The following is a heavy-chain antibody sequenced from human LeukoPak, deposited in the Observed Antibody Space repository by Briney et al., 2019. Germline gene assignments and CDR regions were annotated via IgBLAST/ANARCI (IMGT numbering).Heavy chain of an antibody. Sequence: PSETLSLTCAVSGGSISSSNWWSWVRQPPGKGLEWIGKIYHSGSTHYNPSLKSRVTISVDKSKNQFSLKLSSVTAADTAVYYCARDRIVVVPYYYYGMDVWGKGTTVTVSS. CDR1: GGSISSSNW. J-gene: IGHJ6*04. D-gene: IGHD2-2*01. CDR3: ARDRIVVVPYYYYGMDV. CDR2: IYHSGST. V-gene: IGHV4-4*02.